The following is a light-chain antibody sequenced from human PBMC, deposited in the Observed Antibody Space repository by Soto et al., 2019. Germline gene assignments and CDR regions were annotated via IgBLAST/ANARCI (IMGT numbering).Light chain of an antibody. Sequence: DIQMTQSPSSLSASVGDRVTITCRASQSISSYLNWYQQKPGKAPKLLIYAASSLQSGVPSRFSGSGSGTDFTLTISSLQPEDFATYYCQQSYSIQWTFGQGTE. V-gene: IGKV1-39*01. CDR1: QSISSY. CDR2: AAS. CDR3: QQSYSIQWT. J-gene: IGKJ1*01.